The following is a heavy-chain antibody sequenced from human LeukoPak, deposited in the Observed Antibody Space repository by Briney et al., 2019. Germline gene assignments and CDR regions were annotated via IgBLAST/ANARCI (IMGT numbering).Heavy chain of an antibody. CDR3: AKATSTTVAPRDAFDV. V-gene: IGHV3-53*05. Sequence: GGSLRLSCAASGFTVSSNYMSWVRQAPGKGLEWVSVIYSGGSTYYADSVKGRFTISRDNSKNTVSLQMNSLRSEDTSLYYCAKATSTTVAPRDAFDVWGQGTMVTASS. CDR2: IYSGGST. D-gene: IGHD4-23*01. J-gene: IGHJ3*01. CDR1: GFTVSSNY.